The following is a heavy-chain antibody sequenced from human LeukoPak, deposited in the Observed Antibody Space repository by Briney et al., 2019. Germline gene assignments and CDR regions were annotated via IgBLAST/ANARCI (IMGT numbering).Heavy chain of an antibody. CDR2: IRNKDNNDNT. Sequence: RIRNKDNNDNTEYAASVKGRFTISRDDSKNSLFLQMNYLKTEDTAVYYCARAGDYYSTGDCWGQGTLVTVSS. J-gene: IGHJ4*02. V-gene: IGHV3-72*01. CDR3: ARAGDYYSTGDC. D-gene: IGHD3-22*01.